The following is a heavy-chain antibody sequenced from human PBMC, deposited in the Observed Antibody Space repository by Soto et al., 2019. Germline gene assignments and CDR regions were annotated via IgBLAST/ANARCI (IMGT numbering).Heavy chain of an antibody. CDR3: ARDASGYDDFDY. V-gene: IGHV1-18*01. CDR2: ISAYNGNT. Sequence: ASVKVSCKASGYTFTSYGISWVRQAPGQGLEWMGWISAYNGNTNYAQKLQGRVTMTTGTSTSTAYMELRSLRSDDTAVYYCARDASGYDDFDYWGQGTLVTVSS. D-gene: IGHD5-12*01. CDR1: GYTFTSYG. J-gene: IGHJ4*02.